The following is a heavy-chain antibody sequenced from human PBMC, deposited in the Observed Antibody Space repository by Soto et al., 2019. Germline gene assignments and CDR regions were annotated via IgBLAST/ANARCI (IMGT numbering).Heavy chain of an antibody. V-gene: IGHV3-30-3*01. Sequence: GGSLRLSCAASGFSFSNYAMHWVRQTPDKGLEWVAVMSHDGSSSFYADSVKGRFTISRDNSKTTLYLQMNSLITEDTAVYYCARDFPYCGSTSCYSAAPKYWGQGTLVTVSS. CDR3: ARDFPYCGSTSCYSAAPKY. J-gene: IGHJ4*02. CDR2: MSHDGSSS. CDR1: GFSFSNYA. D-gene: IGHD2-2*01.